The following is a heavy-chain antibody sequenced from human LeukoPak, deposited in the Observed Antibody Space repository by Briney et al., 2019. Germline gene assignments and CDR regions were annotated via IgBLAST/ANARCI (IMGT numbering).Heavy chain of an antibody. CDR1: GGSFSGYY. Sequence: SETLSLTCAVYGGSFSGYYWSWIRQPPGKGLEWIGEINHSGSTNYNPSLKSRVTISVDTSKNQFSLKLSSVTAADTAVYYCASGRPVGIAAAASNWIDPWGQGTLVTVSS. CDR3: ASGRPVGIAAAASNWIDP. V-gene: IGHV4-34*01. J-gene: IGHJ5*02. CDR2: INHSGST. D-gene: IGHD6-13*01.